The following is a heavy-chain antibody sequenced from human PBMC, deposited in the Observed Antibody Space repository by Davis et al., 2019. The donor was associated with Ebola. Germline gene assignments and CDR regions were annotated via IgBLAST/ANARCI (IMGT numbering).Heavy chain of an antibody. CDR2: IYPGDSDT. CDR1: GYSFTSYW. V-gene: IGHV5-51*01. D-gene: IGHD3-3*02. Sequence: GESLKISCKGSGYSFTSYWIGWVRQMPGKGLEWMGIIYPGDSDTIYSPSFRGQVTISADKSINTAYFQWSSLEASDTAIYYCARIPISYYYMDVWGKGTTVTVSS. CDR3: ARIPISYYYMDV. J-gene: IGHJ6*03.